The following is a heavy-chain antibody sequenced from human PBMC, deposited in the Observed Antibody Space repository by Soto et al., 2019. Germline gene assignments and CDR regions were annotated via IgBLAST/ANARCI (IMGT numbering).Heavy chain of an antibody. CDR2: ISGYNSNT. D-gene: IGHD3-10*01. Sequence: ASVKVSCKASGYSFANYGITWVRQAPGQGLEWMGWISGYNSNTNYAQKFEGRVTMTKDTTKSTAYLEVRSLSSVTAADTAVYYCASENGSESYYSDYWGQGTPVTVSS. CDR1: GYSFANYG. J-gene: IGHJ4*02. V-gene: IGHV1-18*01. CDR3: ASENGSESYYSDY.